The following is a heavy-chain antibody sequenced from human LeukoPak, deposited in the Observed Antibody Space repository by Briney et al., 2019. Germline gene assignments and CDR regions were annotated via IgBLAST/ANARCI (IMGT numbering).Heavy chain of an antibody. CDR1: GFTFSSYS. J-gene: IGHJ2*01. V-gene: IGHV3-21*01. Sequence: GGSLRLSCAASGFTFSSYSMNWVRQAPGKGLEWVSSISSSSSYIYYADSVKGRFTISRDNAKNSLYLQMNSLRAEDTAVYYCAREGRYSGWYQNWYFDLWGRGTLVTVSS. CDR2: ISSSSSYI. D-gene: IGHD6-19*01. CDR3: AREGRYSGWYQNWYFDL.